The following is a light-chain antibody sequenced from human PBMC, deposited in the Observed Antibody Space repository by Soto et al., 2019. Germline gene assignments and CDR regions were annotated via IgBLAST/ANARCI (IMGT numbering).Light chain of an antibody. CDR2: EVS. V-gene: IGLV2-8*01. CDR3: SSYAGSNIVV. J-gene: IGLJ2*01. Sequence: QSALTQPPSASGSPGQSVTISCTGTSSDVGGYNYVSWYQQHPGKAPKLMIYEVSKRPSGVPDRFSGSKSGNTASLTDSGLQAEDEADYYCSSYAGSNIVVFGGGTKLTVL. CDR1: SSDVGGYNY.